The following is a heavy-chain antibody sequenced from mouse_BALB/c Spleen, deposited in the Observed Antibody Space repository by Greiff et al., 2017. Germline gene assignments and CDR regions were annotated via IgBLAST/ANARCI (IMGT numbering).Heavy chain of an antibody. CDR2: ISSGSSTI. CDR1: GFTFSSFG. J-gene: IGHJ4*01. V-gene: IGHV5-17*02. CDR3: ARRGWQYAMDY. D-gene: IGHD2-3*01. Sequence: EVKVVESGGGLVQPGGSRKLSCAASGFTFSSFGMHWVRQAPEKGLEWVAYISSGSSTIYYADTVKGRFTISRDNPKNTLFLQMTSLRSEDTAMYYGARRGWQYAMDYWGQGTSVTVPS.